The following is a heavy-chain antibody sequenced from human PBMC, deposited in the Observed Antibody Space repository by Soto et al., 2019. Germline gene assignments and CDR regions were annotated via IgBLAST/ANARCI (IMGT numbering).Heavy chain of an antibody. CDR3: ARLICCSSTSCYPIYYYYYYYMDV. V-gene: IGHV1-18*01. CDR2: ISAYNGNT. D-gene: IGHD2-2*01. J-gene: IGHJ6*03. CDR1: GYTFTSYG. Sequence: ASVKVSCKASGYTFTSYGISWVRQAPGQGLEWMGWISAYNGNTNYAQKLQGRVTMTTDTSTSTAYMELRSLRSDDTAVYYFARLICCSSTSCYPIYYYYYYYMDVWGKGTTVTVSS.